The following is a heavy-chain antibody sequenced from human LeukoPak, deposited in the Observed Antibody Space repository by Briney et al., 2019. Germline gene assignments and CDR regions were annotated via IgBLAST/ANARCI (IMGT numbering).Heavy chain of an antibody. Sequence: SQTLSLTCAISGDSVSRNSATWKWIRQSPSRGLEWLERTYYRSKWDNDYAVSVRSRMTIKPDTSKNQFSLQLNSVTPDDTGVYYCVRECEGCGWPFDYWGQGTLVTVSS. CDR3: VRECEGCGWPFDY. CDR1: GDSVSRNSAT. D-gene: IGHD6-19*01. V-gene: IGHV6-1*01. CDR2: TYYRSKWDN. J-gene: IGHJ4*02.